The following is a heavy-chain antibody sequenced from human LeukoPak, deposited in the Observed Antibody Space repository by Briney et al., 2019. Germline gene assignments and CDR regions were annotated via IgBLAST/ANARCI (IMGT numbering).Heavy chain of an antibody. CDR3: TRDHDFWSGYPSSFFDY. Sequence: GGSLRLSCTASGFTFGDYAMSWVRQAPGKGLEWVGFIRSKTYGETTEYAASVKGSFTISRDDSKSIAYLQMNSLETEDTGVYYCTRDHDFWSGYPSSFFDYWGQGTLVTVSS. CDR2: IRSKTYGETT. J-gene: IGHJ4*02. CDR1: GFTFGDYA. D-gene: IGHD3-3*01. V-gene: IGHV3-49*04.